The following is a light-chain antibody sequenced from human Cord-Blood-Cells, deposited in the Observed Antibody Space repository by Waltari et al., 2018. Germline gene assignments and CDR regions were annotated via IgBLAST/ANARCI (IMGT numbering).Light chain of an antibody. CDR3: CSYAGSYTYV. J-gene: IGLJ1*01. CDR2: DVS. Sequence: QSALTQPPSVSGSPGQSVTTSCPGTGSEVGGCTYASWYQQHPGKAPQLMIYDVSKRPSGVPDRFSGSKSGNTASLTISGLQAEDEADYYCCSYAGSYTYVFGTGTKVTVL. V-gene: IGLV2-11*01. CDR1: GSEVGGCTY.